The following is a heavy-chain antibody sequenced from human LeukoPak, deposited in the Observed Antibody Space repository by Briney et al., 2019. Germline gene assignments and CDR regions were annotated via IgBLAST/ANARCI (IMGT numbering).Heavy chain of an antibody. CDR2: IFYSGRT. J-gene: IGHJ4*02. CDR1: GGSISSSSYY. D-gene: IGHD3-22*01. Sequence: PSETLSLTCSVSGGSISSSSYYWGWIRQPPGKGLERIGSIFYSGRTYYSPSLKSRVTISVDTSKNQFSLKLSSVSAADTAVYYCARVPCYYDSSGYYWSFDYWGQGTLVTVSS. V-gene: IGHV4-39*01. CDR3: ARVPCYYDSSGYYWSFDY.